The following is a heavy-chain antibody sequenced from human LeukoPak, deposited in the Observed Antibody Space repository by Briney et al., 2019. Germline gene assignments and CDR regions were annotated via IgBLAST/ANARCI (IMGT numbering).Heavy chain of an antibody. V-gene: IGHV4-34*01. CDR2: INHSGST. CDR1: GGSFSGYY. D-gene: IGHD3-10*01. Sequence: SETLSLTCAVYGGSFSGYYWSWIRQPPGKGLEWIGEINHSGSTNYNPSLKSRVTISVDTSKNQFSLKLSSVTAADTAVYYCARVGPGNAFDIWGQGTMVTVSS. CDR3: ARVGPGNAFDI. J-gene: IGHJ3*02.